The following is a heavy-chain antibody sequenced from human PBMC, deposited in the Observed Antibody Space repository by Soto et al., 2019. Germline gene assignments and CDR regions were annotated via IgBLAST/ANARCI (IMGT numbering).Heavy chain of an antibody. CDR1: GGSISSYY. V-gene: IGHV4-59*01. Sequence: KPSETLSLTCTVSGGSISSYYWSWIRQPPGQGLEWIGYIYYSGSNNYNPSLKSRVTISVDTSKNQFSLKLSSVTAEDTAVYYCARESRAASSSSEYYFDYWGQGTLVTVSS. CDR2: IYYSGSN. CDR3: ARESRAASSSSEYYFDY. J-gene: IGHJ4*02. D-gene: IGHD6-6*01.